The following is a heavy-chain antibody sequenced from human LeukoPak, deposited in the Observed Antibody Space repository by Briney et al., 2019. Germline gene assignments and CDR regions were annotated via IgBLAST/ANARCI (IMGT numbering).Heavy chain of an antibody. CDR3: AKDMAAYYYSSGNIDY. Sequence: GGSLRLSCAASGFTFDDYAMHWVRQAPGTGLEWVSLISWDGGSTYYADSVKGRFTISRDNSKNSLYLQMNSLRAEDTALYYCAKDMAAYYYSSGNIDYWGQGTLVTVSS. D-gene: IGHD3-10*01. CDR1: GFTFDDYA. J-gene: IGHJ4*02. V-gene: IGHV3-43D*03. CDR2: ISWDGGST.